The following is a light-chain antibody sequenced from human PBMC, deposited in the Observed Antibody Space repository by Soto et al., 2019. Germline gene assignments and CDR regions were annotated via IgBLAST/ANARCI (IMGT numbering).Light chain of an antibody. CDR3: RSYTTSSTLV. Sequence: QSALTQPASVSGSPGQSITISCTGTSSDIGGYNFVSWYQQHPGKAPKLMIYDVTNRPPGLSDRFSGSKSGNTASLTISGLQAEDEADYYCRSYTTSSTLVFGGGTKVTVL. V-gene: IGLV2-14*03. CDR2: DVT. J-gene: IGLJ3*02. CDR1: SSDIGGYNF.